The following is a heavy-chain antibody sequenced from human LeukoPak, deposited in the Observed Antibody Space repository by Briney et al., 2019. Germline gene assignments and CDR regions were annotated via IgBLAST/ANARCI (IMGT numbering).Heavy chain of an antibody. D-gene: IGHD3-3*01. Sequence: SETLSLTCTVSGGSISSSSYYWGWIRQPPGKGLEWIGSIYYSGSTYYNPSLKSRVTISVDTSKDQFPLKLSSVTAADTAVYYCARHHYDFWSGYWGGTYNWFDPWGQGTLVTVSS. CDR2: IYYSGST. CDR1: GGSISSSSYY. J-gene: IGHJ5*02. CDR3: ARHHYDFWSGYWGGTYNWFDP. V-gene: IGHV4-39*01.